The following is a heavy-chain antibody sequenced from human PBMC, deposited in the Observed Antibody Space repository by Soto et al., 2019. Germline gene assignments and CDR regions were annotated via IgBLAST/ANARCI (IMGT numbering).Heavy chain of an antibody. V-gene: IGHV4-34*01. CDR3: ARGSPKDILTAKHFDY. Sequence: ETLSLTCAVYGGSFSGYYWSWIRQPPGKGLEWIGEINHSGSTNYNPSLKSRVTISVDTSKNQFSLKLSSVTAADTAVYYCARGSPKDILTAKHFDYWGQGTLVTVSS. CDR2: INHSGST. CDR1: GGSFSGYY. J-gene: IGHJ4*02. D-gene: IGHD3-9*01.